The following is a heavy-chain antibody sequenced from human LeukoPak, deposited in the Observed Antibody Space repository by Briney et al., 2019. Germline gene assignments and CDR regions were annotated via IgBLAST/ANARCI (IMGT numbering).Heavy chain of an antibody. Sequence: GGSPRLSCAASGFTLSNYWMHWVRQAPGKGLVWLSRINSDESITTYADSVKGRFTISRDNAKNTLYLQMNSLRAEDTAVYYCARYGGSASVIYWGQGTLVTVSS. V-gene: IGHV3-74*01. CDR2: INSDESIT. D-gene: IGHD2-21*01. CDR1: GFTLSNYW. CDR3: ARYGGSASVIY. J-gene: IGHJ4*02.